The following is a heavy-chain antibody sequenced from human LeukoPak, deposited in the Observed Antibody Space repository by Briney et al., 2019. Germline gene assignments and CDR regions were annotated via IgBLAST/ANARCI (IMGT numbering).Heavy chain of an antibody. CDR2: ISSSGSTI. J-gene: IGHJ6*04. CDR3: AELGITMIGGV. D-gene: IGHD3-10*02. CDR1: GFTFNNYA. V-gene: IGHV3-48*04. Sequence: GSLRLSCVASGFTFNNYAMNWVRQAPGKGLEWVSYISSSGSTIYYADSVKGRFTISRDNAKNSPYLQMNSLRAEDTAVYYCAELGITMIGGVWGKGTTVTISS.